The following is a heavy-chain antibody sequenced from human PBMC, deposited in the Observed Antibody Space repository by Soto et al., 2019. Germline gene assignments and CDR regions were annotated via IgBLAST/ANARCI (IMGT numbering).Heavy chain of an antibody. V-gene: IGHV3-49*04. CDR1: GFTFGDYA. Sequence: EVQLVESGGGLVQPGRALRRSCTASGFTFGDYAMSWGRQAPGEGLGWVGVIRSKGYGGTTGFAASVKGRFTNSRDDSKSIDYLQMNRLKTEDTAVYYCTRVGDYYDSSGSCFDYWGQGTLVNVSS. CDR2: IRSKGYGGTT. CDR3: TRVGDYYDSSGSCFDY. J-gene: IGHJ4*02. D-gene: IGHD3-22*01.